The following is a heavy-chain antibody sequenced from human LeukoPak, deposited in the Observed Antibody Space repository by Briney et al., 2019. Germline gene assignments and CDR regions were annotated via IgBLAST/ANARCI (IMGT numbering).Heavy chain of an antibody. CDR3: ARALNPLPGTYYFDY. V-gene: IGHV4-4*07. J-gene: IGHJ4*02. CDR1: GASIYSHY. D-gene: IGHD2-15*01. Sequence: PSETLSLTCSVSGASIYSHYWTWVRQPAGKGLEWIGRIDISGSTNYRPSLKSRVTMSVDTSKNQFSLNLISVTAADTAVYYCARALNPLPGTYYFDYWGQGTLVTVSS. CDR2: IDISGST.